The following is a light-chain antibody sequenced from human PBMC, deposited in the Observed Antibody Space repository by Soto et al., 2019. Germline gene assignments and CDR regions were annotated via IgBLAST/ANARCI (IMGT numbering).Light chain of an antibody. J-gene: IGKJ2*01. CDR2: GAS. Sequence: EIVLTQSPGTLSLSPGERATLSCRASQSVSSSYLAWYQQKPGQAPRLLIYGASSRAPGIPDRFIGSGSGTDFSLTIIRLEPADFAVYYCQQYGSSPMYTFGQGTKLEIK. CDR3: QQYGSSPMYT. V-gene: IGKV3-20*01. CDR1: QSVSSSY.